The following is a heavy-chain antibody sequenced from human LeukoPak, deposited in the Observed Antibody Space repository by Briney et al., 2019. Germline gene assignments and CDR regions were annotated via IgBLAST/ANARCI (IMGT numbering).Heavy chain of an antibody. J-gene: IGHJ5*02. CDR1: GDSITSYY. CDR2: MFYSGST. CDR3: ARRRAEGGSNGHYNWFDP. V-gene: IGHV4-59*08. Sequence: SETLSLTCTVSGDSITSYYWSWIRQPPGKGLEWIGSMFYSGSTNYNPSLKSRVTMSVDTTKNQFSLRLNSVTAADTAVYYCARRRAEGGSNGHYNWFDPWGQGTLVTVSS. D-gene: IGHD6-13*01.